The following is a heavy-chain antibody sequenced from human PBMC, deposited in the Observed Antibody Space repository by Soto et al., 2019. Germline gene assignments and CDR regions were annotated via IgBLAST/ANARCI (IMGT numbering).Heavy chain of an antibody. J-gene: IGHJ6*02. Sequence: TLSLTGTVSVGSISSGGYYWSWILQHPGKGLEWIGYIYYRGSTYYNPSLKSRVTISVDTSKNQFSLKLSSVTAADTAVYYCARSIITMIVGGGMDVWGQGTTVTVS. V-gene: IGHV4-31*03. D-gene: IGHD3-22*01. CDR3: ARSIITMIVGGGMDV. CDR2: IYYRGST. CDR1: VGSISSGGYY.